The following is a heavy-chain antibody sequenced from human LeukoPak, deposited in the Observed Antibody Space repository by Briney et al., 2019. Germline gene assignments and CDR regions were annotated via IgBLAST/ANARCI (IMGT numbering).Heavy chain of an antibody. D-gene: IGHD3-3*01. V-gene: IGHV3-7*01. Sequence: PGGSLRLSCVASGFTLSNFPMSWVRQAPGRGLEWVANIKRDGSEAFYMDSVKGRFTISRDNARDSLYLQMNNLRVEDTAVYYCARDGDSFDYWGQGTLVTVSS. J-gene: IGHJ4*02. CDR3: ARDGDSFDY. CDR2: IKRDGSEA. CDR1: GFTLSNFP.